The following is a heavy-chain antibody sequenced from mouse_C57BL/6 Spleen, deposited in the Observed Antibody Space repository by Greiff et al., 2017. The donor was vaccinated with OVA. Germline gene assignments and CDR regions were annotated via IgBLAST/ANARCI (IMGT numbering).Heavy chain of an antibody. D-gene: IGHD2-3*01. V-gene: IGHV1-82*01. CDR2: IYPGDGDT. CDR1: GYAFSSSW. Sequence: VNLVESGPELVKPGASVKISCKASGYAFSSSWMNWVKQRPGKGLEWIGRIYPGDGDTNYNGKFKGKATLTADKSSSTAYMQLSSLTSEDSAVYFCARTGDGYYGYWGQGTTLTVSS. CDR3: ARTGDGYYGY. J-gene: IGHJ2*01.